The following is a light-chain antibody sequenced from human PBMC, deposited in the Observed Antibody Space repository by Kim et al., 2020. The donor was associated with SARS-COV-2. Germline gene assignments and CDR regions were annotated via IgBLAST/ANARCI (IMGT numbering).Light chain of an antibody. Sequence: VLTQSLATLSVSPGERATLSCRASQNVGSSLAWYQQKPGQAPRLLIYDASTRATVIPARFSGSGSGTEFTLTISSLQSEDFAVYYCHQYNNWPLYSFGQGTKLEI. CDR2: DAS. V-gene: IGKV3-15*01. J-gene: IGKJ2*03. CDR3: HQYNNWPLYS. CDR1: QNVGSS.